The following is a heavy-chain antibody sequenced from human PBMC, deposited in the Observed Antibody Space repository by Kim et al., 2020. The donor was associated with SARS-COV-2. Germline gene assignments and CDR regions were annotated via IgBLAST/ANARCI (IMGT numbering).Heavy chain of an antibody. V-gene: IGHV4-4*02. CDR2: IYHSGST. CDR1: GGSISSSNW. CDR3: ATRYSNYAFFYYYYGMDV. J-gene: IGHJ6*02. D-gene: IGHD4-4*01. Sequence: SETLSLTCAVSGGSISSSNWWSWVRQPPGKGLEWIGEIYHSGSTNYNPSLKSRVTISVDKSKNQFSLKLSSVTAADTAVYYCATRYSNYAFFYYYYGMDVWGQGTTVTVSS.